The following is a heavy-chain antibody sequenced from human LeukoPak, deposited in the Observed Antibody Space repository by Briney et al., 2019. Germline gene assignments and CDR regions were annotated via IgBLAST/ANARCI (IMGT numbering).Heavy chain of an antibody. V-gene: IGHV4-59*08. J-gene: IGHJ4*02. D-gene: IGHD6-19*01. CDR1: VGFNRSYY. CDR2: IYYSGST. Sequence: PSETLSLTCTVTVGFNRSYYWSWIRQPRAKGLEWIGYIYYSGSTNYNLSLKSQVPISVDTSKNQFTLKLSSVTAADTAVYYCARHERESSGWKYFDYWGQGTLVTVSS. CDR3: ARHERESSGWKYFDY.